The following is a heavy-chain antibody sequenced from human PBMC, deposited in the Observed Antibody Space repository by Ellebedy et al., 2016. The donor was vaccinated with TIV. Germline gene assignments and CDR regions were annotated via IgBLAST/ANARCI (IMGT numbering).Heavy chain of an antibody. CDR3: ARDKSHTMKALDY. CDR1: GFTFSCYG. V-gene: IGHV3-33*01. Sequence: GESLKIPCAASGFTFSCYGMHWVRQASGKGVQWVAVIWYAGSNKYYGDSVKGRFTISRDNSKNTLYLQMNSLRAEDTAVYYCARDKSHTMKALDYWGQGILVTVSS. D-gene: IGHD3-22*01. J-gene: IGHJ4*02. CDR2: IWYAGSNK.